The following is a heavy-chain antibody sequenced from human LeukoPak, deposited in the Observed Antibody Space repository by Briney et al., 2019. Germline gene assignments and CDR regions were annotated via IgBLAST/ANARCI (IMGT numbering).Heavy chain of an antibody. CDR3: ARDRGSVGPDI. Sequence: GGSLRLSCAASGFTFTNYWMSWVRQAPGKGLELVANIKQDRSEKYYVDSVKGRFTISRDNAKNSVYLQMNSLRAEDTAVYYCARDRGSVGPDIWGQGTMVT. D-gene: IGHD2-15*01. J-gene: IGHJ3*02. V-gene: IGHV3-7*01. CDR1: GFTFTNYW. CDR2: IKQDRSEK.